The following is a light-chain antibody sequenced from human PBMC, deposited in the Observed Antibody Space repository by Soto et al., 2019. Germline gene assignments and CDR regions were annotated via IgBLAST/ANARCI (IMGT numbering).Light chain of an antibody. V-gene: IGKV1-12*01. CDR1: QTISSW. CDR3: LQAYTFPRT. Sequence: DIQITQSPSTLSGSVGDRVTITCRASQTISSWLAWYQQKPGKAPQLLIYRASTLQSGVPSRFSGSGSGADFILTINSLQPEDFATYYCLQAYTFPRTFGQGTKVDIK. CDR2: RAS. J-gene: IGKJ1*01.